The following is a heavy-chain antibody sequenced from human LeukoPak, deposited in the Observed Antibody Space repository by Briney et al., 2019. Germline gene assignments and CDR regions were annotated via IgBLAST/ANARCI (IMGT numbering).Heavy chain of an antibody. CDR1: GFSFSSYA. D-gene: IGHD6-19*01. Sequence: GGSLRVSCVASGFSFSSYAMSWVRQAPGKGLEWVSVISVSGGSIYYADSVKGRFTISRDNSKNTLYLQMNSLRAEDTAVYYCAKEALGYSGAYVGQKFDYWGQGTLVTVSS. V-gene: IGHV3-23*01. CDR3: AKEALGYSGAYVGQKFDY. CDR2: ISVSGGSI. J-gene: IGHJ4*02.